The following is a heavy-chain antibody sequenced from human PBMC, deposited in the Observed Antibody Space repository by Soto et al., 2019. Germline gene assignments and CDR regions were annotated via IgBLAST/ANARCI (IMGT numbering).Heavy chain of an antibody. CDR2: ISGYNGKT. J-gene: IGHJ4*02. Sequence: QVQLVQSGGEVKKAGASVKVSCKTSGYMFNSYGMSWVRQAPGQGLEWMGWISGYNGKTEYAQKFQGRGTMTTETSTTTVYMELRSLRSDDTAVYYCVRDETYTSGWYFEYWGQGTLVTVPS. D-gene: IGHD6-19*01. V-gene: IGHV1-18*01. CDR3: VRDETYTSGWYFEY. CDR1: GYMFNSYG.